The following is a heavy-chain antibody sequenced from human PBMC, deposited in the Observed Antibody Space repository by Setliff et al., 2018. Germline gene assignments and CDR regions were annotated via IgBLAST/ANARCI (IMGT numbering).Heavy chain of an antibody. Sequence: ASVKVSCKASGYMFTTYAMSWIRQVPGQGFEWMGWINTNTGNPIYVQGFTGRFVFSLDTSVSTAYLHISDLKAEDTAVYYCARASRFGTVVYKGDYYMDVWGKGTTVTVSS. CDR1: GYMFTTYA. J-gene: IGHJ6*03. V-gene: IGHV7-4-1*02. CDR3: ARASRFGTVVYKGDYYMDV. D-gene: IGHD3-10*01. CDR2: INTNTGNP.